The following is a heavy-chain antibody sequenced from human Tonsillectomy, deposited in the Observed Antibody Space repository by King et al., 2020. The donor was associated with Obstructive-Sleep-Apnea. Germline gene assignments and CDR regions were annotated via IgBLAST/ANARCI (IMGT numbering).Heavy chain of an antibody. J-gene: IGHJ4*02. CDR3: EPPPWDYFFEN. V-gene: IGHV3-23*04. CDR2: ITSSGDGT. CDR1: GSTFSSHG. D-gene: IGHD1-26*01. Sequence: VQLVESGGGLVQPGGSLRLSCAVSGSTFSSHGMSWVRQPPRKGLEWVAAITSSGDGTYYADSVKGRFTISRDNSKNTLYLHMHSLRAEDTAVYYCEPPPWDYFFENWGQGTLVTVSS.